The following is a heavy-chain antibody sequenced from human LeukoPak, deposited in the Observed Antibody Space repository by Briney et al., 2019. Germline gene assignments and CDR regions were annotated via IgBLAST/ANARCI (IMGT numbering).Heavy chain of an antibody. D-gene: IGHD6-6*01. V-gene: IGHV4-59*08. CDR1: GFTFSSYA. CDR2: IYYSGST. J-gene: IGHJ2*01. CDR3: ARRGIAARSSYWYFDL. Sequence: PGGSLRLSCAASGFTFSSYAMSWIRQPPGKGLEWIGYIYYSGSTNYNPSLKSRVTISVDTSKNQFSLKLSSVTAADTAVYYCARRGIAARSSYWYFDLWGRGTLVTVSS.